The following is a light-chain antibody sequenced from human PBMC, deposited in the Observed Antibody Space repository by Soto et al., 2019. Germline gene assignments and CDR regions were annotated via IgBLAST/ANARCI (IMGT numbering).Light chain of an antibody. CDR1: QSVSSD. Sequence: VVTQSPATLSVFPGETATLSCRASQSVSSDLAWYQQRPGQAPRLLIYGASTRATGIPARFRGSGSGTEFRLTISSLQSEDFATYYWQQYNTWQPKMAFGRGTKVDIK. CDR3: QQYNTWQPKMA. J-gene: IGKJ1*01. CDR2: GAS. V-gene: IGKV3-15*01.